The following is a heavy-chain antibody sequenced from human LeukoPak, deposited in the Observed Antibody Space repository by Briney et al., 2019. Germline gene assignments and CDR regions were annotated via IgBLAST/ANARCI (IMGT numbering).Heavy chain of an antibody. CDR2: INSDGSSA. CDR3: AREVSGSYYFDY. D-gene: IGHD1-26*01. V-gene: IGHV3-74*01. Sequence: PGGSLRLSCAAPGFTFRSYWMHWVRQAPGKGLVWVSRINSDGSSASYADSVKGRLTVSRDNAKNTLYLHMNSLRAEDTAVYYCAREVSGSYYFDYWGQGTLVTVSS. J-gene: IGHJ4*02. CDR1: GFTFRSYW.